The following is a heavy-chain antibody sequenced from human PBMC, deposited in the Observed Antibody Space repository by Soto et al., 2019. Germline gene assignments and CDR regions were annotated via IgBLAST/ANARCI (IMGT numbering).Heavy chain of an antibody. CDR2: IWYDGSNK. J-gene: IGHJ3*02. CDR1: GFTFSSYG. Sequence: QVQLVESGGGVVQPGRSLRLSCAASGFTFSSYGMHWVRQAPGKGLEWVAVIWYDGSNKYYADSVKGRFTISRDNSKNTLYLQMNSLRAEDTAVYYCARGYGGNSGAFDIWGQGTMVTVSS. D-gene: IGHD4-17*01. V-gene: IGHV3-33*01. CDR3: ARGYGGNSGAFDI.